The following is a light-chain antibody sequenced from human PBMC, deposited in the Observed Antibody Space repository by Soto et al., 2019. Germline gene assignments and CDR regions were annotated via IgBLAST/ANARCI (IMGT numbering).Light chain of an antibody. Sequence: IVLTQSPGTLSLSPGERATLSCRASQSVNRNYLAWYQQKPGQAPRLLIFGASNRATDIPDRFSGSGSGTDFTLTISRLEPEDFAVYYCQQYGSSPPSITFGQGTRLEIK. CDR2: GAS. CDR1: QSVNRNY. V-gene: IGKV3-20*01. CDR3: QQYGSSPPSIT. J-gene: IGKJ5*01.